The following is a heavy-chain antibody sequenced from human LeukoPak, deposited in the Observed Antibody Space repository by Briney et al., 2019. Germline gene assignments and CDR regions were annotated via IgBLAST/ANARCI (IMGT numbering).Heavy chain of an antibody. CDR1: GGSVNSGGYY. D-gene: IGHD5-12*01. J-gene: IGHJ4*02. V-gene: IGHV4-61*08. CDR3: ARFVSDYERSYFDY. Sequence: PSETLSLTCTVSGGSVNSGGYYWSWLRQPTGKGLEWIGYISYTGSTNYNPSLKSRVTISVDTSKNQFSLKLSSVTAADTAVYFCARFVSDYERSYFDYWGQGTLVTVSS. CDR2: ISYTGST.